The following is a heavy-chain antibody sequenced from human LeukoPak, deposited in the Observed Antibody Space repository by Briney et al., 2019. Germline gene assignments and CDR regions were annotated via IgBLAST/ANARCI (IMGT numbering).Heavy chain of an antibody. CDR1: GGSISSYY. D-gene: IGHD1-26*01. CDR2: IYYSGST. Sequence: SETLSLTCTVSGGSISSYYWSWIRQPPGKGLEWIGYIYYSGSTNYNPSLKSRVTISVDTSKNQFSLKLSSVTAADTAVYYCARGQWELLRKDYWGQGTLVTVSS. J-gene: IGHJ4*02. V-gene: IGHV4-59*01. CDR3: ARGQWELLRKDY.